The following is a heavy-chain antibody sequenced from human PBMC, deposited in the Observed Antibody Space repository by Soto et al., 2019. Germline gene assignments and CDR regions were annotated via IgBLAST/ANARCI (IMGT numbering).Heavy chain of an antibody. V-gene: IGHV4-30-2*01. CDR2: IYHSGST. D-gene: IGHD3-22*01. CDR3: ARGYDSSGYYLYDAFDI. J-gene: IGHJ3*02. CDR1: GGSISSGGYS. Sequence: QLQPQESGSGLVKPSQTLSLTCAVSGGSISSGGYSWSWIRQPPGTGLAWIEYIYHSGSTYYNPYLNSRVNISVDRSKNQFSLKLSSVTAADTAVYYCARGYDSSGYYLYDAFDIWGQGTMVTVSS.